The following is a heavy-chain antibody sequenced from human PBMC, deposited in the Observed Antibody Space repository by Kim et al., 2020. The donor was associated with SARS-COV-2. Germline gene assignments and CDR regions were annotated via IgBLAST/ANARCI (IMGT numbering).Heavy chain of an antibody. V-gene: IGHV4-31*03. CDR1: GGSISSGGYY. J-gene: IGHJ2*01. CDR2: IYYSGST. CDR3: ATNVDTAMAWYFDL. Sequence: SETLSLTCTVSGGSISSGGYYWSWIRQHPGKGLEWIGYIYYSGSTYYNPSLKSRVTISVDTSKNQFSLKLSSVTAADTAVYYCATNVDTAMAWYFDLWGRGTLVTVSS. D-gene: IGHD5-18*01.